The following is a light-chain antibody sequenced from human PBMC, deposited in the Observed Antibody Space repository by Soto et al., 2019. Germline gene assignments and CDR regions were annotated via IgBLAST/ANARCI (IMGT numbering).Light chain of an antibody. CDR2: AAS. CDR1: QGISNY. CDR3: QKYNSAPWT. Sequence: DIQMTQSPSTMSASVGDRVNITCRASQGISNYLAWYQQKPGKVPKLLIYAASTLQSGVPSRFSGSGSGTDFTLTISSLQPEDVATYYCQKYNSAPWTFGKGNKVDIK. V-gene: IGKV1-27*01. J-gene: IGKJ1*01.